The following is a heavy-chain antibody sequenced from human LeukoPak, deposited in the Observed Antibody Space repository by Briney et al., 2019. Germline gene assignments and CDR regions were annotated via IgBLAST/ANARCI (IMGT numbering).Heavy chain of an antibody. J-gene: IGHJ6*02. Sequence: SETLSLTCTVSGGSVSSGSYYWSWIRQPPGKGLEWIGYIYYSGSTNYNPSLKSRVTISVDTSKNQFSLKLSSVTAADTAVYYCARAFHYYDSSGYYGGMDVWGQGTTVTVSS. CDR2: IYYSGST. D-gene: IGHD3-22*01. CDR1: GGSVSSGSYY. CDR3: ARAFHYYDSSGYYGGMDV. V-gene: IGHV4-61*01.